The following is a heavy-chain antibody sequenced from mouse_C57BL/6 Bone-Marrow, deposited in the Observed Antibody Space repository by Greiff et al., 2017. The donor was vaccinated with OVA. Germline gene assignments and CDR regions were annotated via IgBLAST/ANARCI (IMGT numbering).Heavy chain of an antibody. D-gene: IGHD2-4*01. CDR3: ARGLRYFDY. V-gene: IGHV5-17*01. Sequence: DVQLVESGGGLVKPGGSLKLSCAASGFTFSDYGMHWVRQAPEKGLEWVAYISSGSSTIYYADTVKGRFTISRDNAKNTLFLQRTSLRSEDTAMYYCARGLRYFDYWGQGTTLTVSA. CDR1: GFTFSDYG. CDR2: ISSGSSTI. J-gene: IGHJ2*01.